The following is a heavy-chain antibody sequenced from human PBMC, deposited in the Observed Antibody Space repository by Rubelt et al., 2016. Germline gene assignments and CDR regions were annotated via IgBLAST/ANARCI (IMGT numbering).Heavy chain of an antibody. Sequence: QVQLQQWGAGLLKPSETLSLTCAVYGGSFSGYYWSWIRQPPGKGLEWIGEINHSGSTNYNPSLKSRVTISVDTSKNQFSLKLSSVTAADTAVYYCASFNCSSTSCYTDYWGQGTLVTVSS. V-gene: IGHV4-34*01. CDR2: INHSGST. CDR1: GGSFSGYY. D-gene: IGHD2-2*01. CDR3: ASFNCSSTSCYTDY. J-gene: IGHJ4*02.